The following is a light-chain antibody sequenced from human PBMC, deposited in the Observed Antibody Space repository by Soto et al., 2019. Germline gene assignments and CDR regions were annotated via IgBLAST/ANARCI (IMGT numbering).Light chain of an antibody. CDR3: QQYRTYS. J-gene: IGKJ1*01. V-gene: IGKV1-5*01. CDR1: ESISNW. CDR2: HAS. Sequence: DIQMTQSPTTLPASVGDRVTLTCRASESISNWLAWYQQRPGTAPKLLIYHASILETAVPSRFSGNGSGTEFTLTISSLQPGDFATYYCQQYRTYSFGQGTKVDI.